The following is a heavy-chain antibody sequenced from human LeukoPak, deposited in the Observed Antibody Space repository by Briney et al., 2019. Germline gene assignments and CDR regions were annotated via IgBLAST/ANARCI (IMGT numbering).Heavy chain of an antibody. D-gene: IGHD3-3*01. CDR3: AGQTGVVRDGFDI. CDR2: IYPGDSDI. J-gene: IGHJ3*02. Sequence: GESLKISCKGSGYSFTSYWIGWVRQMSGKGLEWMGIIYPGDSDIRYSPSFQGQVTISADKSISTAYLQWSSLKASDTAMYHCAGQTGVVRDGFDIWGQGTVVTVSS. V-gene: IGHV5-51*01. CDR1: GYSFTSYW.